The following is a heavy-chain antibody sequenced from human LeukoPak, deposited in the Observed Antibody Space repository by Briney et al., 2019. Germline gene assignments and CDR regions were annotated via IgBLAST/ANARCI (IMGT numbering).Heavy chain of an antibody. D-gene: IGHD4-17*01. CDR1: GFTFSTYW. V-gene: IGHV3-74*01. CDR3: ARDDGEGGYYFDY. J-gene: IGHJ4*01. CDR2: IISDVTRT. Sequence: GGSRRLPCAASGFTFSTYWMHWVRQAPRKGGVWLSRIISDVTRTNYADSVKGRFTIATDNAKNTLYLQVDSLRAEDTAVYYCARDDGEGGYYFDYWGHGTLVTVYS.